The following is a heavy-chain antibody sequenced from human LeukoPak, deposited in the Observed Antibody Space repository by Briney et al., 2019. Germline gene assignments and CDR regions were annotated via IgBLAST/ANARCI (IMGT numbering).Heavy chain of an antibody. CDR3: ARGAPIAAAETADY. Sequence: ASVKVSCKASGYTFTGYYMHWVRQAPGQGLEWMGWIKPNSGGTNYAQKFQGRVTMTRDTSISTAYMELSRLRSDDTAVYYCARGAPIAAAETADYWGQGTLVTVSS. V-gene: IGHV1-2*02. CDR2: IKPNSGGT. CDR1: GYTFTGYY. D-gene: IGHD6-13*01. J-gene: IGHJ4*02.